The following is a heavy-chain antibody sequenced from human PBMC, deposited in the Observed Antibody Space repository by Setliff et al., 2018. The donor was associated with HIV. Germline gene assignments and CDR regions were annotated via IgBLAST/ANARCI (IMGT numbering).Heavy chain of an antibody. CDR1: GGTFRSHE. V-gene: IGHV1-69*13. J-gene: IGHJ4*02. Sequence: AASVKVSCKASGGTFRSHEISWVRQAPGQGLEWMGGIVPILNTGNDAPKFQGRVTITADESTTTAYMELSSLRSEDTAVYYCARIPNHSSGFDYWGQGTPVTVSS. CDR2: IVPILNTG. CDR3: ARIPNHSSGFDY. D-gene: IGHD3-22*01.